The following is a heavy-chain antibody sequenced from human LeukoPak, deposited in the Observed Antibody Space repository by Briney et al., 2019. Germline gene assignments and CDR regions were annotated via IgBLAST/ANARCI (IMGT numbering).Heavy chain of an antibody. Sequence: GGSLRLSCAASGFTFSSHAMSWVRQAPGKELEGVSSISGSGADINYADSVKGRFIISRDNSKNTLYLQMSGLTAEDTAVYYCAKSAIAVAGTGAFDFWGQGTMFTVSS. CDR2: ISGSGADI. D-gene: IGHD6-19*01. V-gene: IGHV3-23*01. CDR3: AKSAIAVAGTGAFDF. J-gene: IGHJ3*01. CDR1: GFTFSSHA.